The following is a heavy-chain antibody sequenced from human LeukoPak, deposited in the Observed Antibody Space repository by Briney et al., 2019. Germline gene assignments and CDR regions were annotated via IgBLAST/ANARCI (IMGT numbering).Heavy chain of an antibody. CDR2: IIPIFGTA. CDR3: ARDGYYGSESDNNYYYYYYMDV. D-gene: IGHD3-10*01. Sequence: SVKVSCKASGGTFSSYAISWVRQAPGQGLEWMGGIIPIFGTANYAQKFQGRVTITTDESTSTAYMELSSLRSEDTAVYYCARDGYYGSESDNNYYYYYYMDVWGKGTTVTVSS. V-gene: IGHV1-69*05. CDR1: GGTFSSYA. J-gene: IGHJ6*03.